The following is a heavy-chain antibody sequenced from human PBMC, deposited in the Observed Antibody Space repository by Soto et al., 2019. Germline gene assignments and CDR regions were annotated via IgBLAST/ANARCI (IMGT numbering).Heavy chain of an antibody. CDR2: NSALNGKT. Sequence: QGYLVQSGAEVKRPGASVRVSCKTSGFTINTHGFSWVRQAPGQGLEWMGWNSALNGKTFYAHNFQDRVIMTTDTSSSTAYMELRGLKSDDTAVYYCAAATSIALGFRYLGQGTLVTVSS. CDR3: AAATSIALGFRY. CDR1: GFTINTHG. D-gene: IGHD1-26*01. V-gene: IGHV1-18*01. J-gene: IGHJ4*02.